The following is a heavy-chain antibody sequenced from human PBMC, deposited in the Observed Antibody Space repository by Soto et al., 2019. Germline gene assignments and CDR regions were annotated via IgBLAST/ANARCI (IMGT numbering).Heavy chain of an antibody. CDR3: ATPTVVTSAGGFDY. D-gene: IGHD4-17*01. CDR2: INHSGST. J-gene: IGHJ4*02. CDR1: GGSFSGYY. V-gene: IGHV4-34*01. Sequence: QVQLQQWGAGLLKPSETLSLTCAVYGGSFSGYYWSWIRQPPGKGLEWIGEINHSGSTNYNPSLKSRVTISVDTSKNQFSLKLSSVTAADTAVYYCATPTVVTSAGGFDYWGQGTLVTVSS.